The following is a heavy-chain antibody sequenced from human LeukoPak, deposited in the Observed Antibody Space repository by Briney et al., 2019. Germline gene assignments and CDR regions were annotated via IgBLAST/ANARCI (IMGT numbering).Heavy chain of an antibody. V-gene: IGHV3-9*01. J-gene: IGHJ4*02. Sequence: PGRSLRISCAASGFTFDDYAMHWVRQAPGKGLEWVSVISWNSGSIGYADSVKGRFTISRDNAKNSLYLQMNSLRAEDTALYYCAKTSTMIVVWGLFDYWGQGTLVTVSS. CDR1: GFTFDDYA. CDR2: ISWNSGSI. CDR3: AKTSTMIVVWGLFDY. D-gene: IGHD3-22*01.